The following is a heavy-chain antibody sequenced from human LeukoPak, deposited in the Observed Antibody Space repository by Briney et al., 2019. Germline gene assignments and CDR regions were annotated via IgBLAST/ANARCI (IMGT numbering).Heavy chain of an antibody. V-gene: IGHV4-4*07. Sequence: SETLSLTCTVSGGSISSYYWSWIRQPAGKGLEWIGRIYTSGSTNYNPSLKSRVTMSVDTSKNQFSLKLSSVTAADTAVYYCARGPPLAEYSSGRLRQGLDAFDIWGQGTMVTVSS. CDR2: IYTSGST. J-gene: IGHJ3*02. CDR3: ARGPPLAEYSSGRLRQGLDAFDI. CDR1: GGSISSYY. D-gene: IGHD6-19*01.